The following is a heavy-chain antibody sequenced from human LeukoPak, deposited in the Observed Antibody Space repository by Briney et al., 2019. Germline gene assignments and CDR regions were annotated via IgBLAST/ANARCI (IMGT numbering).Heavy chain of an antibody. Sequence: GGSLRLSCAASGFTFSSYAMSWVRQAPGKGLEWVSAISGSGGSTYYADSVKGRFTISRDNSKNTLYLQMNSLRAEDTAVYYCVKFSYGSGNYYKDYFGFWGQGTLVTVSS. CDR1: GFTFSSYA. D-gene: IGHD3-10*01. CDR2: ISGSGGST. V-gene: IGHV3-23*01. CDR3: VKFSYGSGNYYKDYFGF. J-gene: IGHJ4*02.